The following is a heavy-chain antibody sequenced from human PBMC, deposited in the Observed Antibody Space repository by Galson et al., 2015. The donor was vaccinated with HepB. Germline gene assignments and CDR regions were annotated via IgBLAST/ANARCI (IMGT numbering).Heavy chain of an antibody. V-gene: IGHV4-59*08. CDR2: IYYSGST. Sequence: SETLSLTCTVSGGSISDYFWSWIRQPPGKGLDWIGYIYYSGSTNYNPSLKSRVTISVDTSKSQFSLKLTSVTAADTAVYYCARSTGEWFDPWGQGALVTVSS. D-gene: IGHD1-14*01. CDR1: GGSISDYF. J-gene: IGHJ5*02. CDR3: ARSTGEWFDP.